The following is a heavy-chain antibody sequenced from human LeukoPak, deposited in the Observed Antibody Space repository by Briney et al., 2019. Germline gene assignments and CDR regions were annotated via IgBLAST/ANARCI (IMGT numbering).Heavy chain of an antibody. CDR2: IYSGGST. D-gene: IGHD3-10*01. CDR1: GFSFRSNY. V-gene: IGHV3-53*04. CDR3: AREVSELAAFDI. Sequence: PGGSLRLSCAVSGFSFRSNYMTWVRQAPGKGLEWVSVIYSGGSTHYADSVKGRFTISRHNSNNTLYLQMNSLRAEDTAVYYCAREVSELAAFDIWGQGTMVTVSS. J-gene: IGHJ3*02.